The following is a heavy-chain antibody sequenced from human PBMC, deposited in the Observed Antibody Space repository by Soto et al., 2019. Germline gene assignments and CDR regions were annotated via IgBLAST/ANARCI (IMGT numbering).Heavy chain of an antibody. Sequence: QVQLVESGGGVVQPGRSLRLSCAASGFTFSSYAMHWVRQAPGKGLEWVAVISYDGSNKYYADSVKGRCTISRDNSKNTLYLQMNSLRAEDTAVYYCARAQYYDFWSGYQGWFDPWGQGTLVTVSS. D-gene: IGHD3-3*01. CDR3: ARAQYYDFWSGYQGWFDP. J-gene: IGHJ5*02. V-gene: IGHV3-30-3*01. CDR1: GFTFSSYA. CDR2: ISYDGSNK.